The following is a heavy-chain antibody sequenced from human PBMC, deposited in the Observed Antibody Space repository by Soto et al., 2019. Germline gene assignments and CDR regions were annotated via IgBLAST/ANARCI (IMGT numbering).Heavy chain of an antibody. CDR2: INHSGST. CDR3: ARGSSGYDTVTTPTSRFDY. J-gene: IGHJ4*02. D-gene: IGHD4-17*01. CDR1: GGSLSGYY. Sequence: QVQLQQWGAGLLKPSETLSLTCAVYGGSLSGYYWSWIRQPPGKGLEWIGEINHSGSTNYNPSLKSRVTISVDTSKNQFSLKLSSVTAADTAVYYCARGSSGYDTVTTPTSRFDYWGQGTLVTVSS. V-gene: IGHV4-34*01.